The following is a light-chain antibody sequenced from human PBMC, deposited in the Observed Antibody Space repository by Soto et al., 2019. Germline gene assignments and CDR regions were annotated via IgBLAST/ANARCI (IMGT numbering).Light chain of an antibody. CDR3: QYQAS. V-gene: IGKV3-20*01. CDR2: DVS. J-gene: IGKJ4*01. CDR1: QSVSRRY. Sequence: IVLTQSPDTLSLSPGQRATLSCRASQSVSRRYLAWYQQKPGQAPILLIYDVSERASDIPDRFSGSGSGTDFTLTINRLVPEDVAVYYSQYQASFGGGTKVEIE.